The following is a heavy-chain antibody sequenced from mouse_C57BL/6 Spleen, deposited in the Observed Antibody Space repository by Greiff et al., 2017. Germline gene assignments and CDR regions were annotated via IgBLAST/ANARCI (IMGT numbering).Heavy chain of an antibody. CDR2: ISSGSSTI. D-gene: IGHD1-1*01. J-gene: IGHJ2*01. V-gene: IGHV5-17*01. CDR3: ARALITTVVLDY. Sequence: DVKLVESGGGLVKPGGSLKLSCAASGFTFSDYGMHWVRQAPEKGLEWVAYISSGSSTIYYADTVKGRFTISRDNAKNTLFLQMTSLRSEDTAMYYCARALITTVVLDYWGQGTTLTVSS. CDR1: GFTFSDYG.